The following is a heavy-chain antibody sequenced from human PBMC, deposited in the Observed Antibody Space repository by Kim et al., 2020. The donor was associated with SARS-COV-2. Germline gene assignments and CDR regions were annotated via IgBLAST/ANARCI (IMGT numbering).Heavy chain of an antibody. D-gene: IGHD5-12*01. CDR3: ARKILRTTTLDY. Sequence: TKYSQNCQVSVSLTRDTSASTAYMELISLRSEDSAVYYCARKILRTTTLDYWGQGTLVTVSS. CDR2: T. V-gene: IGHV1-3*01. J-gene: IGHJ4*02.